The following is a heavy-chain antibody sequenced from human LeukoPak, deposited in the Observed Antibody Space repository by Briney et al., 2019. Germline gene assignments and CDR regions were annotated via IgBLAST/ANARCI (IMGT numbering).Heavy chain of an antibody. Sequence: PGGSLRLSCAASGFTFSSYAMSWVRQAPGKGLEWVSAISGSGGSTYYADSVKGRFTISRDSSTNTLYLQMSSLRAEDTAVYYCAKSPPPAYPYYYYIDVWGKGTTVTVSS. V-gene: IGHV3-23*01. CDR1: GFTFSSYA. CDR2: ISGSGGST. D-gene: IGHD2-2*02. CDR3: AKSPPPAYPYYYYIDV. J-gene: IGHJ6*03.